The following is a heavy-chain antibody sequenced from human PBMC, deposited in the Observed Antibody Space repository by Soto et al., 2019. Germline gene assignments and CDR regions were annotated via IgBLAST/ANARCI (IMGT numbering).Heavy chain of an antibody. Sequence: ASGPTLVNPTQTLTLTCTFSGFSLSTSGVGVGWIRQPPGKALEWLALIYWDDDKRYSPSLKSRLTITKDTSKNQVVLTMTNMEPVDTATYYCAHFRTYIENYDSSGYYPWDWFDPWGQGTLVTVSS. D-gene: IGHD3-22*01. CDR3: AHFRTYIENYDSSGYYPWDWFDP. J-gene: IGHJ5*02. CDR1: GFSLSTSGVG. V-gene: IGHV2-5*02. CDR2: IYWDDDK.